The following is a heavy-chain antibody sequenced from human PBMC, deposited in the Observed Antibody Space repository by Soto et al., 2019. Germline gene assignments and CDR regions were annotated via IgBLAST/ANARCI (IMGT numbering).Heavy chain of an antibody. D-gene: IGHD3-10*01. J-gene: IGHJ4*02. CDR1: GYTFTSYD. CDR2: MNPNSGNT. Sequence: ASVKVSFKASGYTFTSYDINWVRQATGQGLEWMGWMNPNSGNTGYAQKFQGRVTMTRNTSISTAYMELSSLRSEDTAVYYCARVAYYYGSGSYYGFDYWGQGTLVTVSS. CDR3: ARVAYYYGSGSYYGFDY. V-gene: IGHV1-8*01.